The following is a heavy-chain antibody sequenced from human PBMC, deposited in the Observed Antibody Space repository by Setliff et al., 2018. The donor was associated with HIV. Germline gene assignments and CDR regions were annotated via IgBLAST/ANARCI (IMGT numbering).Heavy chain of an antibody. CDR1: GGSISSDPYY. Sequence: SETLSLTCTVSGGSISSDPYYWGWIRQPPGKGLEWIGSMSTSGSSFYDPSLKSRVTISVEPSKNQFSLQLSSVTAAHTAVYYCASPLFSYGPLAYWSQGTLGTVS. CDR3: ASPLFSYGPLAY. J-gene: IGHJ4*02. D-gene: IGHD3-16*01. CDR2: MSTSGSS. V-gene: IGHV4-39*07.